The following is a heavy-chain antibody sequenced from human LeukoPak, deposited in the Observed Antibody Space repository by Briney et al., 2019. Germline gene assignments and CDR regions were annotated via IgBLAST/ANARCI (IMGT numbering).Heavy chain of an antibody. D-gene: IGHD4-17*01. CDR3: ARFDYADYLAFDY. J-gene: IGHJ4*02. Sequence: GGSLRLPCAASGFTFSSYAMSWVRQAPGKGLEWVSAISGSGGSTYYADSVKGRFTISRDNSKNTLYLQMNSLRAEDTAVYYCARFDYADYLAFDYWGQGTLVTVSS. V-gene: IGHV3-23*01. CDR1: GFTFSSYA. CDR2: ISGSGGST.